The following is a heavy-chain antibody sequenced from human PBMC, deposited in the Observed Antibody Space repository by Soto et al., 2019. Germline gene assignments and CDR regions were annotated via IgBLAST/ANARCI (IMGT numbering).Heavy chain of an antibody. CDR2: IIPILGRA. CDR1: GGTFSSYT. J-gene: IGHJ4*02. Sequence: QVQLVQSGAEVKKPGSSVKVSCKASGGTFSSYTISWVRQAPGQGLEWMGRIIPILGRANYAQKFQGRVTITADKSTSTAYMELSSVRSEDTAVSYCAAGYSSGWSFDYWGQGTLVPVSS. V-gene: IGHV1-69*02. D-gene: IGHD6-19*01. CDR3: AAGYSSGWSFDY.